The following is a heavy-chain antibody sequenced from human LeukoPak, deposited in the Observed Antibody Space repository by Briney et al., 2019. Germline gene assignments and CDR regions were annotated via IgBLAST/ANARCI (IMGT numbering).Heavy chain of an antibody. CDR3: AKDRIPLDDSSGDIDY. CDR2: INGSGDST. J-gene: IGHJ4*02. V-gene: IGHV3-23*01. Sequence: PGGSLRLSCPASGFTFSNYAMSWVRQAPGKGLEWVSAINGSGDSTYYADSVKGRFTISRDNSKNTLYLQMNSLRAEDTAVYYCAKDRIPLDDSSGDIDYWGQGTLVTVSS. CDR1: GFTFSNYA. D-gene: IGHD3-22*01.